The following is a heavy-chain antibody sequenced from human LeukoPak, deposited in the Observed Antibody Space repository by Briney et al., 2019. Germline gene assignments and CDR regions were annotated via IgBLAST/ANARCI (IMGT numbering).Heavy chain of an antibody. V-gene: IGHV3-33*06. CDR2: IWYDGSNE. CDR3: AKDYYDSSGYHGSAGYYDY. CDR1: GFSINSYG. D-gene: IGHD3-22*01. J-gene: IGHJ4*02. Sequence: GGSLRLSCTASGFSINSYGMHWVRQAPGKGLEWVAVIWYDGSNENYADSVKGRFTISRDNSKNTLYLQMNSLRAEDTAVYYCAKDYYDSSGYHGSAGYYDYWGQGALVTVSS.